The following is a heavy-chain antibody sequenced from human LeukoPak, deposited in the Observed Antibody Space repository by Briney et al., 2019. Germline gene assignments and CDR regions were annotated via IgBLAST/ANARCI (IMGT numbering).Heavy chain of an antibody. CDR3: ARQTGSGLFILP. CDR2: IYYSGNT. V-gene: IGHV4-39*01. Sequence: PSETLSLTCTVSGGSISSSSYYWGWIRQPPGKGLEWIGSIYYSGNTYYNASLKSRVSISIDTSKNQFSLRLTSVTAADTAVYYRARQTGSGLFILPGGQGTLVTVSS. CDR1: GGSISSSSYY. D-gene: IGHD3/OR15-3a*01. J-gene: IGHJ4*02.